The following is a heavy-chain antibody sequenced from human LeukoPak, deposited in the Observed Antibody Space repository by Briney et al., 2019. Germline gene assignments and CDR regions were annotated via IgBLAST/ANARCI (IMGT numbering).Heavy chain of an antibody. CDR2: ISGSGGST. J-gene: IGHJ4*02. CDR1: GFTFSSYA. CDR3: AKPPHYDSSGYYPS. D-gene: IGHD3-22*01. V-gene: IGHV3-23*01. Sequence: PGGSLRLSCAASGFTFSSYAMSWVRQAPGKGLEWVLAISGSGGSTYYADSVKGRFTISRDNSKNTLYLQMNSLRAEDTAVYYCAKPPHYDSSGYYPSWGQGTLVTVSS.